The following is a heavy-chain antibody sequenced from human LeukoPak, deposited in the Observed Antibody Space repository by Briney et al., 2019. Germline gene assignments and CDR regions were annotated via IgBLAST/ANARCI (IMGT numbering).Heavy chain of an antibody. D-gene: IGHD5-18*01. V-gene: IGHV3-20*04. CDR1: GFTFDDYG. Sequence: GGSLRLSCAASGFTFDDYGMSWGRQAPGKGLEWVSGINWNGGSTGYADSVKGRFTISRDNAKNSLYLQMDSLRAEDTALYYCARVPGRGYSMYYFDYWGQGTLVTVSS. CDR2: INWNGGST. J-gene: IGHJ4*02. CDR3: ARVPGRGYSMYYFDY.